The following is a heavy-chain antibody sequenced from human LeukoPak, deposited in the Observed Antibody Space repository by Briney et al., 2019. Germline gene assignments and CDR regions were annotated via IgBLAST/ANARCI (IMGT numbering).Heavy chain of an antibody. CDR1: GFTFSSYA. CDR2: ISGSGGST. V-gene: IGHV3-23*01. J-gene: IGHJ6*02. CDR3: AKDRGYYGSGSYRDYYGMDV. D-gene: IGHD3-10*01. Sequence: AGGSLRLSCAASGFTFSSYAMSWVRQAPGKGLEWVSAISGSGGSTYYADSVKGRFTISRDNSKNTLYLQMNSLRAEDTAVYYCAKDRGYYGSGSYRDYYGMDVWGQGTTVTVSS.